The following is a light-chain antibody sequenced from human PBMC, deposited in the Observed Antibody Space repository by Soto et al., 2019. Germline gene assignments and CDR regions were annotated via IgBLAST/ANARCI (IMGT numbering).Light chain of an antibody. CDR2: KAS. J-gene: IGKJ5*01. CDR1: QSISSW. V-gene: IGKV1-5*03. Sequence: IRMTQSPSAVSAAGGDRVTITCRASQSISSWLAWYQQKPGKAPKLLIYKASSLESGVPSRFSGSGSGPEFTLTISGLKPDDFATYSCQQPASFPITCAQGTRLEIK. CDR3: QQPASFPIT.